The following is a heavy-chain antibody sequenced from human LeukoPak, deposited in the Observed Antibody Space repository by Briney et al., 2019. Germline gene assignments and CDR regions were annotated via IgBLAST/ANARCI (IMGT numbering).Heavy chain of an antibody. CDR3: ARSDSYYDSSAWDP. CDR2: IYYSGST. CDR1: GGSISSGGYY. D-gene: IGHD3-22*01. J-gene: IGHJ5*02. V-gene: IGHV4-31*03. Sequence: SQTLSLTCTVSGGSISSGGYYWSWIRQHAGKGLEWIGYIYYSGSTYYNPSLKSRVTISVDTSKNQFSLKLSSVTAADTAVYYCARSDSYYDSSAWDPWGQGTLVTVSS.